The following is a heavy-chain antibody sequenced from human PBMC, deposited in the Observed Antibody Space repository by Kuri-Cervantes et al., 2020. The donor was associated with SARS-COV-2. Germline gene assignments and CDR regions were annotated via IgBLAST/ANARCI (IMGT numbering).Heavy chain of an antibody. J-gene: IGHJ4*02. V-gene: IGHV3-30*02. CDR3: AKVETASLDY. Sequence: GESLKISCAASGFTFSSYAMSWVRQAPDKGLEWVGFVRRDGSNYYYADSVKGRFTISRDNSKNSLYLEMNSLRPEDTAVYYCAKVETASLDYWGQGTLVTVSS. CDR2: VRRDGSNY. CDR1: GFTFSSYA. D-gene: IGHD3-3*01.